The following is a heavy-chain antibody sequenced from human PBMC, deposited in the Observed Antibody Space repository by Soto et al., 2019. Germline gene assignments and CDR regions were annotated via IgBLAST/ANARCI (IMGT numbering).Heavy chain of an antibody. J-gene: IGHJ4*02. CDR2: VYYTGTT. CDR1: GGSISSYF. Sequence: SETLSLTCTVSGGSISSYFYIWVRQPPGKGLEWIGSVYYTGTTDYNPSPKSRVTISVDTSKTQFSLNLRSVTAADTAVYYCARDLAAVPRAFDYWGRGTLVTVSS. V-gene: IGHV4-59*01. D-gene: IGHD6-13*01. CDR3: ARDLAAVPRAFDY.